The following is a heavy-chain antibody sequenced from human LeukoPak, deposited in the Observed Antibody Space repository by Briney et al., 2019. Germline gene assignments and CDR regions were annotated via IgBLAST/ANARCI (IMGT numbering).Heavy chain of an antibody. CDR2: IYTSGST. D-gene: IGHD1-1*01. Sequence: SETLSLTCTVSGVSISSYYWSWIRQPAGKGLEWIGRIYTSGSTNYNPSLKSRVTMSVDTSKNQFSLKLSSVTAADTAVYYCARGRAIWNDIHYYCYSYMDVWGKGTTVTVSS. J-gene: IGHJ6*03. CDR3: ARGRAIWNDIHYYCYSYMDV. CDR1: GVSISSYY. V-gene: IGHV4-4*07.